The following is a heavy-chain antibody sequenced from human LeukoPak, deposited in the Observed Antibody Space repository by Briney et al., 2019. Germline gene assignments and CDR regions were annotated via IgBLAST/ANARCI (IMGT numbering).Heavy chain of an antibody. J-gene: IGHJ5*02. Sequence: GASVKVSCKASGYTFTDHYIHWVRQAPGQGLEWMGWISAYNGNTNYAQKLQGRVTMTTDTSTSTAYMELRSLRSDDTAVYYCARDPTPKYYDFWSGSSNPNNWFDPWGQGTMVTVSS. CDR2: ISAYNGNT. D-gene: IGHD3-3*01. CDR3: ARDPTPKYYDFWSGSSNPNNWFDP. CDR1: GYTFTDHY. V-gene: IGHV1-18*04.